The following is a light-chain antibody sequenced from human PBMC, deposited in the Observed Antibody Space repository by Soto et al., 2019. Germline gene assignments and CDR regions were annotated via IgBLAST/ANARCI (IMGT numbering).Light chain of an antibody. CDR2: GAS. V-gene: IGKV3-15*01. J-gene: IGKJ4*01. CDR3: QHFNNWPPELT. Sequence: ELVMTQSPATLSVSPGERATLSCRASQSITNNLAWYQQRPGQAPRLLIYGASTRATGVPARFSDSGSGTEFTLTISSLQSEDFATYYCQHFNNWPPELTFGGGTKVEIK. CDR1: QSITNN.